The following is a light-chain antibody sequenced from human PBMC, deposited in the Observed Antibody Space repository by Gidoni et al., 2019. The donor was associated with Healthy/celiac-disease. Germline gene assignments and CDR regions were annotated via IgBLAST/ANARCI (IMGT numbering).Light chain of an antibody. CDR3: QQRSNWPPWT. V-gene: IGKV3-11*01. CDR2: DAS. CDR1: QSVSSY. Sequence: DIVLPQSPATLSLSPGERATLSCRARQSVSSYLAWYQQKPGKAPRLLIYDASNRATGIPARFSGSGSGTVFTLTISSLEPEDFAVYYCQQRSNWPPWTFGQGTKVEIK. J-gene: IGKJ1*01.